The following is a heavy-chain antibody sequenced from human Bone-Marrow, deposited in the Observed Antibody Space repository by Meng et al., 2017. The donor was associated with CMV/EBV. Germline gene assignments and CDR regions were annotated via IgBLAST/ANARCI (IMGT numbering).Heavy chain of an antibody. CDR2: INPSGGST. CDR1: GYTFTSYY. CDR3: ARGPRGAARPGSFDY. V-gene: IGHV1-46*01. Sequence: ASVKVSCKASGYTFTSYYMHWVRQAPGQGLEWMGIINPSGGSTSYAQKFQGRVTMTRDTSTSTVYMELSSLRSADTAVYYCARGPRGAARPGSFDYWGQGTLVTVSS. J-gene: IGHJ4*02. D-gene: IGHD6-6*01.